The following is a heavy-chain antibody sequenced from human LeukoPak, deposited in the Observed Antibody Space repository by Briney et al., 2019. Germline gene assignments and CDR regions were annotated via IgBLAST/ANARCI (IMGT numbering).Heavy chain of an antibody. CDR1: GFTFSSYW. CDR2: IKQDGSEK. Sequence: GGSLRLSCAASGFTFSSYWMSWVRQAPGKGLEWVANIKQDGSEKYYVDSVKGRFTISRDNAKNSLYLQMNSLRAEDTAVYYCARVINDGYNYAYFDYWGQGTLVTVSS. CDR3: ARVINDGYNYAYFDY. J-gene: IGHJ4*02. D-gene: IGHD5-24*01. V-gene: IGHV3-7*03.